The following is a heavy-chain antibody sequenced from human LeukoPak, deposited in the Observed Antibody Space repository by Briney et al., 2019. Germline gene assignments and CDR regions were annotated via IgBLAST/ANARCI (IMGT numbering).Heavy chain of an antibody. CDR3: ARDSLRYSGYDSLDY. CDR1: GFTFSSYS. J-gene: IGHJ4*02. CDR2: ISSSSYI. V-gene: IGHV3-21*01. D-gene: IGHD5-12*01. Sequence: GGSLRLSCAASGFTFSSYSMNWVRQAPGKGLEWVSSISSSSYIYYADSVKGRFTISRDNAENSLYLQMNSLRAEDTAVYYCARDSLRYSGYDSLDYWGQGTLVTVSS.